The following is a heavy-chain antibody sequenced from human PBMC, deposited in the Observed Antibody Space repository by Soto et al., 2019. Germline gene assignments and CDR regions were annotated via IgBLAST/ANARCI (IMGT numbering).Heavy chain of an antibody. D-gene: IGHD1-1*01. CDR3: ATSYAGKRNWFDP. V-gene: IGHV4-4*02. CDR1: GGSISSSNW. CDR2: IYHSGST. J-gene: IGHJ5*02. Sequence: SETLSLTCAVSGGSISSSNWWSWVRHPPGKGLEWIGEIYHSGSTNYNPSLKSRVTMSVDKSKNQFSLKLSSVTAADTAVYSCATSYAGKRNWFDPWGQGTLVTVSS.